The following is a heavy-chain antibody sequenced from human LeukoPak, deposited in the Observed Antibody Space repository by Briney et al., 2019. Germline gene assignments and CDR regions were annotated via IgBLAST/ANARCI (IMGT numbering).Heavy chain of an antibody. Sequence: GGSLRLSCAASGFTLSSYGMSWVRQAPGKGLEWVSAISGSGGSTYYADSVKGRFTISRNNSKNTLYLQMNSLRAEDTAVYYCFLWLLDYWGQGTLVTVSS. CDR3: FLWLLDY. CDR2: ISGSGGST. J-gene: IGHJ4*02. V-gene: IGHV3-23*01. D-gene: IGHD6-19*01. CDR1: GFTLSSYG.